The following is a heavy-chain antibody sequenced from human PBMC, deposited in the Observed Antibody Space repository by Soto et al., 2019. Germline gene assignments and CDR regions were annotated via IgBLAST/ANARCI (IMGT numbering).Heavy chain of an antibody. V-gene: IGHV3-30*18. CDR3: AKGYSQIGY. D-gene: IGHD1-26*01. Sequence: GGSLRLSGAASGFTFSSYCIHWVRRAPCKGLEWVAVISYDGINKYYADSVKGRFTISRDNSKNTLYLQMNSLRAEDTAVYYCAKGYSQIGYWGQGTLVAVSS. CDR1: GFTFSSYC. J-gene: IGHJ4*02. CDR2: ISYDGINK.